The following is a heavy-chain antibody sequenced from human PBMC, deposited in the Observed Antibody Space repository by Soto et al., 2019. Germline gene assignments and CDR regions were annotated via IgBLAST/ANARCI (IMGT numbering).Heavy chain of an antibody. Sequence: GGSLRLSCAASGFTFSSYAMSWVRQAPGKGLEWVSAISGSGGSTYYADSVKGRFTISRDNSKNTLYLQMNSLRAEDTAVYYCAKGSVQPRFRPPASAEYFQHWGQGTLVTVSS. J-gene: IGHJ1*01. CDR2: ISGSGGST. D-gene: IGHD1-1*01. V-gene: IGHV3-23*01. CDR1: GFTFSSYA. CDR3: AKGSVQPRFRPPASAEYFQH.